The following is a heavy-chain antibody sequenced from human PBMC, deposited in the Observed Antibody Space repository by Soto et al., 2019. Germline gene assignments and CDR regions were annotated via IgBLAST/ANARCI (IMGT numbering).Heavy chain of an antibody. J-gene: IGHJ5*02. CDR1: GFTFSSYA. V-gene: IGHV3-30-3*01. CDR2: ISYDGSNK. D-gene: IGHD2-15*01. Sequence: GGSLRLSCAASGFTFSSYAMHWVRQAPGKGLEWVAVISYDGSNKYYADSVKGRFTISRDNSKNTLYLQMNSLRAEDTAVYYCARDQGGYCSGGSCYSVGNWFDPWGQGTLVTV. CDR3: ARDQGGYCSGGSCYSVGNWFDP.